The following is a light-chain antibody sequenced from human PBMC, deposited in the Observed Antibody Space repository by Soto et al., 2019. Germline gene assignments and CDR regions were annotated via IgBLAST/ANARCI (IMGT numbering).Light chain of an antibody. Sequence: IQMTQSPSTLSASVGDRVTITCRASQSISIWLAWYHQKPGKSPKILIYKATSLKNGVPSRSSGSGSGTEFTLTISSLQPDDFATYYCQQYSTYPPRTFGQGTKVDI. CDR2: KAT. J-gene: IGKJ1*01. V-gene: IGKV1-5*03. CDR3: QQYSTYPPRT. CDR1: QSISIW.